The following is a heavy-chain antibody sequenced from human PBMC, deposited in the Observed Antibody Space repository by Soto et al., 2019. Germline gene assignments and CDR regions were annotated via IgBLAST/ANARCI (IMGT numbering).Heavy chain of an antibody. J-gene: IGHJ6*02. CDR3: AREGDGRPARDYYYGMDV. Sequence: QVQLVESGGGVVQPGRSLRLSCAASGFTLRGFAMHWVRQAPGKGLEWVALISYDGSKSYYADSVKGRFTISRDNSENTLYLQRDSLRPEDTAIYYCAREGDGRPARDYYYGMDVWGQGTTVTVSS. V-gene: IGHV3-30-3*01. D-gene: IGHD1-26*01. CDR1: GFTLRGFA. CDR2: ISYDGSKS.